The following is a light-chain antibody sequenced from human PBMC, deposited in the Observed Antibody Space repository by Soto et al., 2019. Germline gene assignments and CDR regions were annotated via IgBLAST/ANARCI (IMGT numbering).Light chain of an antibody. CDR3: LQDYNYPWT. Sequence: AIQMTQSPSSLSASVGDRVTITCRASQGIRNDLGWYQQKQGKAPKLLIYAASSLQGGVPSRFSGSGSGTDFALTISSLQPEDFATYYCLQDYNYPWTFGQGTNVEIK. J-gene: IGKJ1*01. V-gene: IGKV1-6*01. CDR2: AAS. CDR1: QGIRND.